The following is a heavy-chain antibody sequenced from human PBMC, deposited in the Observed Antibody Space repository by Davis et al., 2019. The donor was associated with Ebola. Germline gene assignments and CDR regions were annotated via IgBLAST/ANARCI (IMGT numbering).Heavy chain of an antibody. CDR3: ARTKVTTDAFDI. CDR1: GGSFSGYY. J-gene: IGHJ3*02. CDR2: INHSGST. Sequence: SETLSLTCAVYGGSFSGYYWSWIRQPPGKGLEWIGEINHSGSTNYNPSLKSRVTISVDTSKNQFSLKLSSVTAADTAVYYCARTKVTTDAFDIWGQGTMVTVSS. D-gene: IGHD4-17*01. V-gene: IGHV4-34*01.